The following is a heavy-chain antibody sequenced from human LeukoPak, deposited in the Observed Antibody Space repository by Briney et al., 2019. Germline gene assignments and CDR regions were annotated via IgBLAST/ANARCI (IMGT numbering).Heavy chain of an antibody. J-gene: IGHJ3*02. Sequence: ASVKVSCKASGYTFTSYGISWVRQAPGQGLEWMGWISAYNGNTNYAQKLQGRVTMTTDTSTSTAYMELRSLRSDDTAVYYCARGVTLITIFGVVIIEDASDIWGQGTMVTVSS. D-gene: IGHD3-3*01. CDR2: ISAYNGNT. CDR3: ARGVTLITIFGVVIIEDASDI. V-gene: IGHV1-18*01. CDR1: GYTFTSYG.